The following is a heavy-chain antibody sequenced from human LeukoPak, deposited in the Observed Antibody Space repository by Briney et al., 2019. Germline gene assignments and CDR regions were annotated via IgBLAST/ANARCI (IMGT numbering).Heavy chain of an antibody. Sequence: KPSETLSLTCTVSGYSISSGYYWSWIRQPAGKGLEWIGRIYTSGSTNYNPSLKSRVTISVDTSKNQFSLKLSSVTAADTAVYYCARGLLWWGTGWFDPWGQGTLVTVSS. V-gene: IGHV4-61*02. CDR1: GYSISSGYY. CDR2: IYTSGST. D-gene: IGHD2-21*01. CDR3: ARGLLWWGTGWFDP. J-gene: IGHJ5*02.